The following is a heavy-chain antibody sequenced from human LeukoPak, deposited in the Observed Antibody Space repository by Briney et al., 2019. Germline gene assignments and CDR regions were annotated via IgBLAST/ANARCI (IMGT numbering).Heavy chain of an antibody. CDR2: ISSSGSTI. CDR3: ARETDSTLFDY. D-gene: IGHD2-2*01. V-gene: IGHV3-48*03. J-gene: IGHJ4*02. CDR1: GFTFSIYE. Sequence: PGRSLRLSCAASGFTFSIYEMNWVRQAGGKGLEWLSYISSSGSTIFYADSVKGRFTISRDNAKNSLSLQMNSLRPEDTAVYYCARETDSTLFDYWGQGTLVTVSS.